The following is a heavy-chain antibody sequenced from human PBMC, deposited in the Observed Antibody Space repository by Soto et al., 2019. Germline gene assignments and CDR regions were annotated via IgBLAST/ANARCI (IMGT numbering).Heavy chain of an antibody. V-gene: IGHV4-34*01. CDR2: INHSGST. D-gene: IGHD3-9*01. Sequence: SETLSLTCAVDGGSFSGYCWSWIRQPPGKGLEWIGEINHSGSTNYNPSLKSRVTISVDTSKNQFSLKLSSVTAADTAVYYCARGLPYYDILTGYYKVLDYWGQGTLVTVSS. CDR3: ARGLPYYDILTGYYKVLDY. CDR1: GGSFSGYC. J-gene: IGHJ4*02.